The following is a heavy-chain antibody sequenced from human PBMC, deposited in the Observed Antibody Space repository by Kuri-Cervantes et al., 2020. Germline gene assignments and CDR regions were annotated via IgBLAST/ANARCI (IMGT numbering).Heavy chain of an antibody. V-gene: IGHV1-3*01. CDR2: INAGNGNT. J-gene: IGHJ6*02. Sequence: ASVKVSCKASGYTFTSYAMHWVRQAPGQRLEWMGWINAGNGNTKYSQKFQGRVTMTEDTSTGTAYMELSSLRSEDTAVYYCATKIAAAGHMEIYYYYGMDAWGQGTTVTVSS. D-gene: IGHD6-13*01. CDR3: ATKIAAAGHMEIYYYYGMDA. CDR1: GYTFTSYA.